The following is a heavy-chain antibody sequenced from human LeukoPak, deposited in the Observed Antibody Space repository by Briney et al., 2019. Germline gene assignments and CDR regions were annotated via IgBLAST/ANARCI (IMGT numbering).Heavy chain of an antibody. CDR2: INHSGST. CDR3: ARASFFAAAGSGWVDY. V-gene: IGHV4-34*01. CDR1: GGSFSGYY. J-gene: IGHJ4*02. Sequence: SETLSPTCAVYGGSFSGYYWSWIRQPPGKGLEWIGEINHSGSTNYNPSLKSRVTISVDTSKNQFSLKLSSVTAADTAVYYCARASFFAAAGSGWVDYWGQGTLVTVSS. D-gene: IGHD6-13*01.